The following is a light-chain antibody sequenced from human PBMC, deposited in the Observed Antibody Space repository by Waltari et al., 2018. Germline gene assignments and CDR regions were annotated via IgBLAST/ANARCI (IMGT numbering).Light chain of an antibody. CDR2: RNN. V-gene: IGLV1-47*01. CDR1: TSNIGNNY. CDR3: AAWDDSLGGVV. J-gene: IGLJ2*01. Sequence: QSVLTQPPSASGTPGQSIAISCSGSTSNIGNNYVYWYQQFPGTAPKPLIYRNNQRPAGVPDRFSGSKSGPSASLAISGLQSEDEADYYCAAWDDSLGGVVFGGGTKVTVL.